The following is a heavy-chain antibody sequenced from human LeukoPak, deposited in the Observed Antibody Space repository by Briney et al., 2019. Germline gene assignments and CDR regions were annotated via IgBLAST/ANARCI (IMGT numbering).Heavy chain of an antibody. D-gene: IGHD3-22*01. CDR1: GFTFSSYS. Sequence: PGGSLRLSCAASGFTFSSYSMNWVRQAPGKGLEWVSYISSSSSIIYYADSVKGRFTISRDNSKNTLYLQMNSLRAEDTAVYYCAKPEGGYYDSGAFDIWGQGTMVTVSS. CDR3: AKPEGGYYDSGAFDI. J-gene: IGHJ3*02. V-gene: IGHV3-48*01. CDR2: ISSSSSII.